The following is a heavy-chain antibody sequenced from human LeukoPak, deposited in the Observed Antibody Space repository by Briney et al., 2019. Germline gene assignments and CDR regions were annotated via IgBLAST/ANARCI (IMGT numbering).Heavy chain of an antibody. CDR3: ARAPWNYNWFDP. CDR2: IYHSGST. J-gene: IGHJ5*02. D-gene: IGHD1-7*01. CDR1: GYSISSGYY. V-gene: IGHV4-38-2*01. Sequence: PSETLSLTCAVSGYSISSGYYWGWIRQPPGKGLEWIGSIYHSGSTYYNPSLKSRVTISVDTSKNQFSLKLSSVTAADTAVYYCARAPWNYNWFDPWGQGTLVTVSS.